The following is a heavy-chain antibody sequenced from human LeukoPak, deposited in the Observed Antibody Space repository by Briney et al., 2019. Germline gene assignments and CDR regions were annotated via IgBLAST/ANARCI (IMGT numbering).Heavy chain of an antibody. V-gene: IGHV3-21*01. Sequence: GGSLRLSCAASGFTFSSYSMNWVRQAPGKGLEWVSSISSSSSYIYYADSVKGRFTISRDNAKNSLYLQLNSLRAEDTAVYYCARGGAAAAPFWGQGTLVTVSS. CDR2: ISSSSSYI. CDR3: ARGGAAAAPF. CDR1: GFTFSSYS. D-gene: IGHD6-13*01. J-gene: IGHJ4*02.